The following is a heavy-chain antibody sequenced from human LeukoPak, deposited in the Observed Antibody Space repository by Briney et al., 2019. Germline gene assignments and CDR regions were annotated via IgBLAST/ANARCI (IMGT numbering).Heavy chain of an antibody. CDR3: ARSVEGYCSGGSCYSYYYYMDV. CDR2: INAGNGNT. V-gene: IGHV1-3*03. J-gene: IGHJ6*03. CDR1: GYTFTTYA. Sequence: ASVKVFCKASGYTFTTYAIHWVRQAPGQRLEWMGWINAGNGNTKYSQEFQGRVTITRDTSTTTAYMELSSLRSEDMAVYYCARSVEGYCSGGSCYSYYYYMDVWGKGTTVTVSS. D-gene: IGHD2-15*01.